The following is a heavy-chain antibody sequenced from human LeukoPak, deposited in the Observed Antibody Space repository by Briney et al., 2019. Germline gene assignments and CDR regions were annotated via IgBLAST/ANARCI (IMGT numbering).Heavy chain of an antibody. CDR2: IYTSGST. CDR1: GGSISSYY. J-gene: IGHJ6*03. CDR3: ARHGGVTIPYFDWLALLDYYMDV. Sequence: SETLSLTCTVSGGSISSYYWSWIRQPPGKGLEWIGYIYTSGSTNYNPSLKSRVTISVDTSKNQFSLKLSSVTAADTAVYYCARHGGVTIPYFDWLALLDYYMDVWGKGTTVTVSS. V-gene: IGHV4-4*09. D-gene: IGHD3-9*01.